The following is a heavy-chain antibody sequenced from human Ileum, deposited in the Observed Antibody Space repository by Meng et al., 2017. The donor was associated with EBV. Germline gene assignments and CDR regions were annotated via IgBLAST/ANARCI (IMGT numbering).Heavy chain of an antibody. CDR2: IYHSGIT. Sequence: VRQQAAAHGLLKPSGTLSLACAVSWCSISRSNCGSWVRQPPGKGLEWIGKIYHSGITIYNPSLKSRVTMSVDNSKNQFSLKLNSMTAADTAVYYCARDPTGGEDHQRVWGQGTLVTVSS. CDR3: ARDPTGGEDHQRV. CDR1: WCSISRSNC. D-gene: IGHD1-14*01. J-gene: IGHJ4*02. V-gene: IGHV4-4*02.